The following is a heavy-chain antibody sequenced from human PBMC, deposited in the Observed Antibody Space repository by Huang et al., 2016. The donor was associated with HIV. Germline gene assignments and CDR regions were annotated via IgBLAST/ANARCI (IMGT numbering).Heavy chain of an antibody. CDR1: GFTVSSNY. V-gene: IGHV3-53*02. Sequence: EVQLVETGGGLIQPGGSLRLSCAASGFTVSSNYRSWVRQAPGKGVGWVSVIYGGGSTYYADAVKGRFTISRDNSKNTLYLQMNSLRAEDTAVYYCARGMVRGVTLNWFDPWGQGTLVTVSS. CDR3: ARGMVRGVTLNWFDP. CDR2: IYGGGST. J-gene: IGHJ5*02. D-gene: IGHD3-10*01.